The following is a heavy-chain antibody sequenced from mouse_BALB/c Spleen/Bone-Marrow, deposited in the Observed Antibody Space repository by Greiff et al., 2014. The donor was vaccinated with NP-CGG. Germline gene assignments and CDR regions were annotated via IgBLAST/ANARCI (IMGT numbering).Heavy chain of an antibody. CDR2: INPGSGGT. CDR3: ARELGRWSFDG. CDR1: GYAFTNYL. D-gene: IGHD4-1*01. V-gene: IGHV1-54*01. Sequence: VQLQQSGAELVRPGTSVKVSCKASGYAFTNYLIEWIKQRPGQGLEWIGVINPGSGGTNYNEKFKVKATLTADKSSNTAYMQLSSLTSDDSAIYFCARELGRWSFDGWG. J-gene: IGHJ1*03.